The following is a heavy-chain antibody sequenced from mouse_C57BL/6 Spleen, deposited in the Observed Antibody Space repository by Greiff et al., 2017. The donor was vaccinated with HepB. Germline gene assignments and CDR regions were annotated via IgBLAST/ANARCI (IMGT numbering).Heavy chain of an antibody. D-gene: IGHD1-1*01. Sequence: VQLQQSGPGLVQPSQSLSITCTVSGFSLTSYGVHWVRQSPGKGLEWLGVIWRGGSTDYNAAFMSRLSITKDNSKSQVFFKMNSLQADDTAIYYCAKGGTYYGSSYGFAYWGQGTLVTVSA. CDR2: IWRGGST. CDR3: AKGGTYYGSSYGFAY. V-gene: IGHV2-5*01. J-gene: IGHJ3*01. CDR1: GFSLTSYG.